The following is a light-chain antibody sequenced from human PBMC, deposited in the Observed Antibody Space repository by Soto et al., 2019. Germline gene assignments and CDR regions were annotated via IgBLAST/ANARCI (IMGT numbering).Light chain of an antibody. CDR1: QGISSA. Sequence: AIQLTQSPSSLSASVGDRVTITCRASQGISSALAWYQQKPGKAPKLLIYDASSLESGVRSRFSGSGSWTYFPLTISSLQPEDFATYYCQQFNSYPLTFGGGTKVEIK. CDR2: DAS. CDR3: QQFNSYPLT. J-gene: IGKJ4*01. V-gene: IGKV1-13*02.